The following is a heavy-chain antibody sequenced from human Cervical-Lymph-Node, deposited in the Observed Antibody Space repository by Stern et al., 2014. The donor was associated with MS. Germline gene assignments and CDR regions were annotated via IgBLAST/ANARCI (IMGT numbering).Heavy chain of an antibody. Sequence: QVQLQESGPGLVKPSQTLSLTCTVSGGSISSGSYYWTWIRQHPGKGLEWIGYMYFSGSAYYNPSLDSRPTISLDTSKNQFSLNVKYVTAADTAVYYCGAMTTVSTIDYWGHGTLVTVSS. V-gene: IGHV4-31*03. CDR3: GAMTTVSTIDY. CDR2: MYFSGSA. D-gene: IGHD4-17*01. J-gene: IGHJ4*01. CDR1: GGSISSGSYY.